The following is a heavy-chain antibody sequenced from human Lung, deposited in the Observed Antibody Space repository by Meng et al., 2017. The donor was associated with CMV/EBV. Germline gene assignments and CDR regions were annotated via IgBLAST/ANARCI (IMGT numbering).Heavy chain of an antibody. J-gene: IGHJ4*02. CDR1: GGSISSSSYY. D-gene: IGHD6-19*01. Sequence: GSLRLSCTVSGGSISSSSYYWGWIRQPPGKGLEWIGSIYYSGSTYYNPSLKSRVTISVDTSKNQFSLKLSSVTAADTAVYYCARPDDSSGWYMPFDYWGQGTLVTGSS. CDR2: IYYSGST. V-gene: IGHV4-39*01. CDR3: ARPDDSSGWYMPFDY.